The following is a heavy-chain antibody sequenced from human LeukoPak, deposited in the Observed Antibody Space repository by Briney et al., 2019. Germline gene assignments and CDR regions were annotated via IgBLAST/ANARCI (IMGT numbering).Heavy chain of an antibody. J-gene: IGHJ4*02. CDR3: AREAQGPFDY. CDR1: GFTFSSYS. Sequence: GGSLRLSCAASGFTFSSYSMNWVRQAPGKGLEWVSSISSGSSYIYYADSVKGRFSISRDNAKNSLYLQMNSLRAEDTAVYYCAREAQGPFDYWGQGTLVTVSS. V-gene: IGHV3-21*01. CDR2: ISSGSSYI.